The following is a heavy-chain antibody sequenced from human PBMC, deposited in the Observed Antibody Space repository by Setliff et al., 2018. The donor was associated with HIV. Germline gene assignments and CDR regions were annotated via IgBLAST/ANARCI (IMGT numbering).Heavy chain of an antibody. Sequence: SETLSLTCSVSGGSIRSHYWSWIRQPPGEGLEWIGHIYYSGSTNYNPSLKSRGTISVDTSKSQFSLKLSSVTAADTAVYYCARDQDSGSPGWYFDLWGRGTLVTVSS. CDR3: ARDQDSGSPGWYFDL. D-gene: IGHD1-26*01. CDR2: IYYSGST. V-gene: IGHV4-59*11. J-gene: IGHJ2*01. CDR1: GGSIRSHY.